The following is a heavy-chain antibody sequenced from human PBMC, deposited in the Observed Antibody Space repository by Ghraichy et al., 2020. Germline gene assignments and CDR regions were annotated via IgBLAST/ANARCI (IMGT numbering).Heavy chain of an antibody. D-gene: IGHD3-16*01. CDR1: GGSISSFY. V-gene: IGHV4-59*08. Sequence: ETLSLTCTVSGGSISSFYWSWIRQPPGKGLEWIGYIYYSGSSNYNPSLKSRVTISVDTSKNQFSLKLSSVTAADTAVYYCARGGEYGFEYWGQGTLVTVSS. J-gene: IGHJ4*02. CDR2: IYYSGSS. CDR3: ARGGEYGFEY.